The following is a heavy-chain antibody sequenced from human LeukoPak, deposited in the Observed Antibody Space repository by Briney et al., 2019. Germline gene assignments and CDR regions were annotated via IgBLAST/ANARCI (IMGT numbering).Heavy chain of an antibody. Sequence: GGSLRLSCAASGFTFSSYGMHWVRQAPGKGLERVAVISYDGGNKYYAESLKGRFSISRDNSKNTLYLQMNSLRADVTAVYYCAKDTYYYGSGSYSYFDYWGQGTLVTVSS. J-gene: IGHJ4*02. CDR2: ISYDGGNK. D-gene: IGHD3-10*01. V-gene: IGHV3-30*18. CDR1: GFTFSSYG. CDR3: AKDTYYYGSGSYSYFDY.